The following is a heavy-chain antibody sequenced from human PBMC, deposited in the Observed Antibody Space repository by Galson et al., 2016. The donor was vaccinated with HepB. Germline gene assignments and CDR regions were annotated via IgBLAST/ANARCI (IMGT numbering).Heavy chain of an antibody. D-gene: IGHD2/OR15-2a*01. J-gene: IGHJ4*02. CDR1: GFTFRTHA. V-gene: IGHV3-30*18. CDR2: SK. CDR3: AKRHEYCPPVGCSVDY. Sequence: SLRLSCAASGFTFRTHAVHWVRQAPGKGLEWVGDSKYYPDSVKGRFTISRDNSNNILFLQMSSLRADDTAVYFCAKRHEYCPPVGCSVDYWGQGTLVSVSS.